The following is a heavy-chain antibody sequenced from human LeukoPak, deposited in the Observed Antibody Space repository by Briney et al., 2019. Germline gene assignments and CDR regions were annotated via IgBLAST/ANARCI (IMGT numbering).Heavy chain of an antibody. D-gene: IGHD6-13*01. CDR2: IKQDGSAT. J-gene: IGHJ4*02. Sequence: GGSLRLSCVASGFTFSDFWMSWVRQAPGKGLEWVANIKQDGSATYYVDSVKGRFTMSRDNAKNSLYLQMNSPRGEDTAVYYCARDGTRAPSPPDYWGQGILVTVSS. CDR1: GFTFSDFW. CDR3: ARDGTRAPSPPDY. V-gene: IGHV3-7*01.